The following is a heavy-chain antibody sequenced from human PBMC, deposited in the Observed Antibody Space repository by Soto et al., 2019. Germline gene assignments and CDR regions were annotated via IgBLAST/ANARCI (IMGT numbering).Heavy chain of an antibody. Sequence: GGSLRLSCSASGFTFSSYAMHWVRQAPGKGLEYVSAISSNGGSTYYADSVKGRFTISRDNSKNTLYLQMSSLRAEDTAVYYCVKALYYDFWSGYFDYWGQGTLVTVSS. CDR3: VKALYYDFWSGYFDY. CDR1: GFTFSSYA. CDR2: ISSNGGST. J-gene: IGHJ4*02. D-gene: IGHD3-3*01. V-gene: IGHV3-64D*06.